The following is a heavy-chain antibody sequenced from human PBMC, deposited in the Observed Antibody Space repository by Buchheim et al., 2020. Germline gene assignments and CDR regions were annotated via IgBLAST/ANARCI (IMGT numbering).Heavy chain of an antibody. Sequence: EVQLVESGGGLIQPGGSLRLSCAASGFIFSSYSMNWVRQAPGKGLEWVLYISSSSSAVYYADSVKGRFTISRDNAKNSLYLQMNSLRVEDTAVYYCARGVPHYDSSGYYQFDYWGHGTL. V-gene: IGHV3-48*01. D-gene: IGHD3-22*01. CDR2: ISSSSSAV. J-gene: IGHJ4*01. CDR1: GFIFSSYS. CDR3: ARGVPHYDSSGYYQFDY.